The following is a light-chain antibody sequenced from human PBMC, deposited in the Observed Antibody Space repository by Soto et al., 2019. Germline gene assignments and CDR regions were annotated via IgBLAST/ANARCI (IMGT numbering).Light chain of an antibody. CDR1: SGINGGNYR. V-gene: IGLV5-45*03. J-gene: IGLJ3*02. Sequence: QSVLTQPSSLSASPGASASITCTLRSGINGGNYRIYWYQQKPGSPPQYLLRYKSDSDKQQGSGVPSRFSGSKDTSANAGILLVSGLQSEDEADYYCMIWHRYAWVFGGGTKLTVL. CDR2: YKSDSDK. CDR3: MIWHRYAWV.